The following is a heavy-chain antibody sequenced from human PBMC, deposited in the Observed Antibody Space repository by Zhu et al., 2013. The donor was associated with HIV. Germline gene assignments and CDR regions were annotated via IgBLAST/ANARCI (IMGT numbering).Heavy chain of an antibody. CDR3: AIGGFDP. V-gene: IGHV1-69-2*01. J-gene: IGHJ5*02. CDR1: GYTFTDYY. Sequence: DVHLVQSGAEVKKPGATVTISCKVSGYTFTDYYIHWVQQAPVRGLEWVGLVDPEDGETTYAENFRDRVTIIADTSISTVYMQLRSLRPEDTGIYYCAIGGFDPWGQGTQVTVSS. CDR2: VDPEDGET.